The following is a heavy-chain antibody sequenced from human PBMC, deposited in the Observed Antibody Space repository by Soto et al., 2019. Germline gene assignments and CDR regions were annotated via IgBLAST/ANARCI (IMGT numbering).Heavy chain of an antibody. V-gene: IGHV3-48*01. CDR1: GFTFSSYS. D-gene: IGHD6-19*01. CDR3: ARDGGQWLNWFDP. CDR2: ISSTTI. J-gene: IGHJ5*02. Sequence: EVQLVESGGGLVQPGGSLRLSCAASGFTFSSYSMYWVRQAPGKGLEWVSYISSTTIYYADSVKGRFTISRDNAKNSLYLQMNSLRAEDTAVYYCARDGGQWLNWFDPWGQGTLVTVSS.